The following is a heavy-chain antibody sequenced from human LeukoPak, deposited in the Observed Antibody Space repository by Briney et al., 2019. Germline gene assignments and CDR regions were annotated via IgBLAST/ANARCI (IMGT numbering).Heavy chain of an antibody. D-gene: IGHD6-19*01. CDR2: IYPGDSDT. CDR3: GRQSRSGWSGVFDY. J-gene: IGHJ4*02. CDR1: GYSFTSYW. V-gene: IGHV5-51*01. Sequence: GESLKISCKGSGYSFTSYWIGWVRQMPGKGLEWMGIIYPGDSDTRFSPSFQGQVTFSVDRSITTAYLQWSSLKASDTAMYYCGRQSRSGWSGVFDYWGQGTLVTVSS.